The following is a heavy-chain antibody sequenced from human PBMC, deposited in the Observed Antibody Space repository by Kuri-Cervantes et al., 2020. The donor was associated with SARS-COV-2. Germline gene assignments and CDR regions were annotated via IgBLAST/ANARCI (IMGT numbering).Heavy chain of an antibody. CDR3: TRAGRFSRPDWFDP. V-gene: IGHV1-69*06. CDR1: GGTFSSYA. Sequence: SVNVSCKASGGTFSSYAISWVRQAPGQGLEWVGGIIPIFGTANYAQKFQSRVTITADKSTSTAYMELSSLKTEDTAVYYCTRAGRFSRPDWFDPWGQGTLVTVSS. J-gene: IGHJ5*02. D-gene: IGHD3-3*01. CDR2: IIPIFGTA.